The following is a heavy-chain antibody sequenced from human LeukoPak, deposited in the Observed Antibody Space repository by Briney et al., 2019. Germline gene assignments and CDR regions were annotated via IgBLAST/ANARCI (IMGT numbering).Heavy chain of an antibody. CDR2: IYYSGST. V-gene: IGHV4-59*12. D-gene: IGHD6-19*01. CDR3: AREVAVAGTGENYFDY. CDR1: GGSISSYY. Sequence: SETLSLTCTVSGGSISSYYWSWIRQPPGKGLEWIGYIYYSGSTNYNPSLKSRVTISVDTSKNQFSLKLSSVTAADTAVYYCAREVAVAGTGENYFDYWGQGTLVTVSS. J-gene: IGHJ4*02.